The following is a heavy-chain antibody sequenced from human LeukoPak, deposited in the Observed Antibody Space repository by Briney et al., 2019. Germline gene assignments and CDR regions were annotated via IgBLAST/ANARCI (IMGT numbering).Heavy chain of an antibody. J-gene: IGHJ5*02. CDR1: GFTFSSYA. CDR2: ISGSGGST. CDR3: ARDSVFRSGWYNWFDP. V-gene: IGHV3-23*01. Sequence: GGSLRLSCAASGFTFSSYAMSWVRQAPGKGLEWVSAISGSGGSTYYADSVKGRFTISRDNAKNSLYLQMNSLRAEDTAVYYCARDSVFRSGWYNWFDPWGQGTLVTVSS. D-gene: IGHD6-19*01.